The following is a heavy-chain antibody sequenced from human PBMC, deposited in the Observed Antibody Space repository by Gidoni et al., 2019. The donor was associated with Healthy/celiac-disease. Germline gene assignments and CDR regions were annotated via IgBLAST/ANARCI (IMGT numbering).Heavy chain of an antibody. CDR2: FYPCDSDT. Sequence: EVQLVQSGAEVKKPGESLKISCRGSGYSFSSYWSGWVRQMPGKGLEWMGIFYPCDSDTRYSPSVQGQVTISADKSISTAYLQWSSLKASDTAMYYCARYRGIGSSWYFDYWGQGTLVTVSS. CDR1: GYSFSSYW. D-gene: IGHD1-26*01. V-gene: IGHV5-51*03. J-gene: IGHJ4*02. CDR3: ARYRGIGSSWYFDY.